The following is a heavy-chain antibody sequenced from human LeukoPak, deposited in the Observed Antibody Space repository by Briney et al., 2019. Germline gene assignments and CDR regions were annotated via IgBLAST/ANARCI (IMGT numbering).Heavy chain of an antibody. CDR2: INQDGSMK. CDR1: GFTFSRFW. Sequence: GGSLRLSCAVSGFTFSRFWMSWVRQAPGKGPEWVANINQDGSMKQYLDSVKGRFTISRDNAENSLYLQMNSLRAEDTAVYYCARAGDFSFKDWGQGTLVTVSS. CDR3: ARAGDFSFKD. D-gene: IGHD3-3*01. J-gene: IGHJ4*02. V-gene: IGHV3-7*01.